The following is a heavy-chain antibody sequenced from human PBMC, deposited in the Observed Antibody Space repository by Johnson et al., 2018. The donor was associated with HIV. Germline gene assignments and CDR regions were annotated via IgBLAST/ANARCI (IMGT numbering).Heavy chain of an antibody. CDR2: ISYDGSNK. CDR1: GFTFSSYA. CDR3: ATPRSEYQPDDAFDI. D-gene: IGHD2-2*01. Sequence: QVQVVESGGGVVQPGRSLRLSCAASGFTFSSYAMHWVRQAPGKGLEWVAVISYDGSNKYYADSVKGRFTISRDNSKNTLYLQMNSLRAEDTAVYYCATPRSEYQPDDAFDIWGQGTMVTVSS. V-gene: IGHV3-30*04. J-gene: IGHJ3*02.